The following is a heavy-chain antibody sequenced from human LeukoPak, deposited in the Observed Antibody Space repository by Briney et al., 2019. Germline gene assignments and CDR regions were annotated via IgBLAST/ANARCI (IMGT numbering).Heavy chain of an antibody. CDR1: GFTFSSYA. D-gene: IGHD3-3*02. Sequence: GGSLRLSCAASGFTFSSYAMSWGGQAPGKGLEWVAAISGSGGSTYYADSVKGRFTISRANSKNTLYLKMNSLRAEDKAVYSCAKLPHFWSGYYTATEGYWGQGTLVTVSS. J-gene: IGHJ4*02. CDR2: ISGSGGST. CDR3: AKLPHFWSGYYTATEGY. V-gene: IGHV3-23*01.